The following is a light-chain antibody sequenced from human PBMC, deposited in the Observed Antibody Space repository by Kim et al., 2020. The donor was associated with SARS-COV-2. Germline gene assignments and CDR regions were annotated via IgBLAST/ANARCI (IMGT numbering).Light chain of an antibody. V-gene: IGKV3-20*01. Sequence: SPGERVTPSCRASQSVGSNYGAWYQKTPRQAPRLLNDGASSRATDMPGRFSGSGSGTDFTLTINKQAPEYVAVYYCQQYGRSPPLTFGGGTKVEI. CDR2: GAS. J-gene: IGKJ4*01. CDR3: QQYGRSPPLT. CDR1: QSVGSNY.